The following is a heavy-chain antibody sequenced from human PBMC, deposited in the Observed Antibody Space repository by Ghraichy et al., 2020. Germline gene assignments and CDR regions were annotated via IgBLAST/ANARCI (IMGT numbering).Heavy chain of an antibody. CDR1: GFTFSSYG. CDR3: ARLLWFGELGPLDY. CDR2: ISYDGSNK. Sequence: GESLNISCAASGFTFSSYGMHWVRQAPGKGLEWVAVISYDGSNKYYTDSVKGRFTISRDNSKNTLYLQMDSLRAEDTAVYYCARLLWFGELGPLDYWGQGTLVTVSS. V-gene: IGHV3-30*03. J-gene: IGHJ4*02. D-gene: IGHD3-10*01.